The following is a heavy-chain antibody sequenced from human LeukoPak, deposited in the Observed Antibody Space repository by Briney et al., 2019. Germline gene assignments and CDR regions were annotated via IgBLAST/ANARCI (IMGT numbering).Heavy chain of an antibody. D-gene: IGHD5-24*01. V-gene: IGHV1-2*02. Sequence: ASVMGSCKASGYTFTSYAMHWVRQAPGQGLEWMGWITPSGGTNYPQKFQGRVAITRDTSITTAYMDLSRLTSDDTAVYYCARDRYGDGFAHFDYWGQGALVPDSS. CDR2: ITPSGGT. CDR3: ARDRYGDGFAHFDY. J-gene: IGHJ4*02. CDR1: GYTFTSYA.